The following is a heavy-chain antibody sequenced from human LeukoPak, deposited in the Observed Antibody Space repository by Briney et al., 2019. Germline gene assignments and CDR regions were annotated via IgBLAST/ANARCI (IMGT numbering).Heavy chain of an antibody. V-gene: IGHV3-30-3*01. CDR3: ARVSNSGSYYASLDY. D-gene: IGHD1-26*01. CDR2: ISYDGSNK. J-gene: IGHJ4*02. Sequence: GGSLRLSCAASGFTFSSYAMHWVRQAPGKGLEGVAVISYDGSNKYYADSVKGRFTISRDNSKNTLYLQMNSLRAEDTAVYYCARVSNSGSYYASLDYWGQGTLVTVSS. CDR1: GFTFSSYA.